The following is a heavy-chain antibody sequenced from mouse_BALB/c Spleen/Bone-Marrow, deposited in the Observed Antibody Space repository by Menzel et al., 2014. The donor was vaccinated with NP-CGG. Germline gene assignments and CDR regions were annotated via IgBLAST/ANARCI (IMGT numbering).Heavy chain of an antibody. V-gene: IGHV1-69*02. J-gene: IGHJ2*01. CDR2: IYPSDSYT. D-gene: IGHD1-1*01. CDR1: GYTFTSYW. Sequence: VQLQQSGAELVRPGASVKLSCKASGYTFTSYWINWVKQRPGQGLEWIGNIYPSDSYTNYNQKFKDKATLTVDKSSSTACRQLSSPTSQDSAIYYCTREGYYGSSNIDYWGQGTTRTGSS. CDR3: TREGYYGSSNIDY.